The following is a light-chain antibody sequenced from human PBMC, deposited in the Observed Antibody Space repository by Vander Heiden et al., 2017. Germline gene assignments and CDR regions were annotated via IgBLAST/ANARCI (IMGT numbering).Light chain of an antibody. CDR2: GGY. Sequence: IQITQSPSSLSASVGDRVTITCRTSQGIANFLAWYQKEPGRAPKLLVYGGYRLQSGVPSRFSGSETGTEFTLTISSLQPEDVAIYYCLKYDSAPRTFGQGTRVELK. V-gene: IGKV1-27*01. CDR3: LKYDSAPRT. J-gene: IGKJ1*01. CDR1: QGIANF.